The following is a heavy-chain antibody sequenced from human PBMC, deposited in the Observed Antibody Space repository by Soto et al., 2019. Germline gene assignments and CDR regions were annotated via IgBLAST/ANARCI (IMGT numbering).Heavy chain of an antibody. J-gene: IGHJ4*02. V-gene: IGHV3-7*03. CDR3: FGGNGGPQ. D-gene: IGHD3-16*01. CDR1: YFAFMNYW. CDR2: IKPDGSAT. Sequence: PGGSLRLSCATSYFAFMNYWMNWVRQAPGKGLEWVANIKPDGSATNYVDSVKGRFTISRDNVRNSVSLQMNSLRVEDTAVYFCFGGNGGPQWGQGTLVTVS.